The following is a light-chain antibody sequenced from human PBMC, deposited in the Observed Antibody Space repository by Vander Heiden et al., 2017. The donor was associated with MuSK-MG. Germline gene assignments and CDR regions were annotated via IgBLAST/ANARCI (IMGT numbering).Light chain of an antibody. CDR2: GAS. Sequence: AIQLTQSPSSLSASVGDRVTITCWASQGISSALAWYQQKPGKAPKLLVSGASTLQSGVPSRFRGSGSGTYFTLTISSLQPEDFATYYCQQFGNYPWTFGQGTKVEIK. CDR1: QGISSA. CDR3: QQFGNYPWT. V-gene: IGKV1D-13*01. J-gene: IGKJ1*01.